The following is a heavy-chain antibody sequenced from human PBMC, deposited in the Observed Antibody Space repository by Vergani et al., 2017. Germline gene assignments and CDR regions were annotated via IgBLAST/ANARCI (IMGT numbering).Heavy chain of an antibody. CDR2: IYHSGST. Sequence: QVQLQESGPGLVKPSGTLSLTCAVSGGSISSSNWWSWVRQPPGKGLEWIGEIYHSGSTNYNPSLKSRVTISVDKSKNPFSLKLSSVTAGDTAVYYCTRHVVSGWSPFDYWGQGTLVTVSS. CDR1: GGSISSSNW. V-gene: IGHV4-4*02. J-gene: IGHJ4*02. D-gene: IGHD6-19*01. CDR3: TRHVVSGWSPFDY.